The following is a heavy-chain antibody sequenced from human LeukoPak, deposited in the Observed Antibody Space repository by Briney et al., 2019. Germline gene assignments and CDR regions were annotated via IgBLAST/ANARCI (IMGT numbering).Heavy chain of an antibody. D-gene: IGHD3-10*01. V-gene: IGHV4-34*01. CDR3: ARRRVLDY. Sequence: SETLSLTCAVYGGSFSGYYWSWIRQPPGKGLEWIGEINHSGSTNYNPSLKSRVTISVDTSKNQFSLKLSSVTAADTAVCYCARRRVLDYWGQGTLVTVSS. CDR2: INHSGST. CDR1: GGSFSGYY. J-gene: IGHJ4*02.